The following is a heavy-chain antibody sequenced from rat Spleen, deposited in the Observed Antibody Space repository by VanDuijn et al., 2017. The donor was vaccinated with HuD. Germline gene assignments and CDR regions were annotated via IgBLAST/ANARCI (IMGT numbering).Heavy chain of an antibody. Sequence: EVQLVESGDGLVQPGRSLKLSCVASGFTLNDYWMTWIRQAPGKGLEWIASITNIAGGTYYADSVKGRFTISRDDAKSTLYLQMNSLRSEDTATYYCTRDNERSYVMDAWGQGASVTVSS. J-gene: IGHJ4*01. CDR3: TRDNERSYVMDA. CDR2: ITNIAGGT. V-gene: IGHV5-31*01. CDR1: GFTLNDYW.